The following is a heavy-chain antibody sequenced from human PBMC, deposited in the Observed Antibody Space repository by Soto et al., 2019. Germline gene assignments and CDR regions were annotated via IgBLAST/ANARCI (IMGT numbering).Heavy chain of an antibody. V-gene: IGHV1-69*01. CDR2: IIPIFGTA. CDR1: GGTFSSYA. Sequence: QVQLVQSGAEVKKPGSSVKVSCKASGGTFSSYAISWVRQAPGQGLEWMGGIIPIFGTANYAQKFQGRVTITADESTSTAYMELSSLRSEDTAVYYCARTDYSNYGDKRGRKDYWGQGTLVTVSS. J-gene: IGHJ4*02. CDR3: ARTDYSNYGDKRGRKDY. D-gene: IGHD4-4*01.